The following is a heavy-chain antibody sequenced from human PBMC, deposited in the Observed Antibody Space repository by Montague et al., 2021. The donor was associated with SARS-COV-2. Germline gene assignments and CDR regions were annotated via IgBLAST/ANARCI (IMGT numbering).Heavy chain of an antibody. V-gene: IGHV3-23*01. J-gene: IGHJ3*02. CDR1: GFTFSSFA. CDR3: AEGYIYGCHTFGI. D-gene: IGHD5-18*01. CDR2: ITASGDGT. Sequence: SLRLSCAASGFTFSSFAVSWVRQAPGKGLEWVSTITASGDGTYYADSVKGRFTISRDNSKNTLYLQMNSLRAEDTAVYCCAEGYIYGCHTFGIWGQGTMVTVSS.